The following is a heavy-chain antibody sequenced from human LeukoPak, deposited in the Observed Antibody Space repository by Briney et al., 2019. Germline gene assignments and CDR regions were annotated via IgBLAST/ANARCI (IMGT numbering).Heavy chain of an antibody. CDR2: INPNSGGT. Sequence: ASVKVSCKASGYTFTGYYMHWVRQAPGQGLEWMGWINPNSGGTNYAQKFQGRVTMTRDTSISTAYMELSRLRSDDTAVYYCARAGYSYGTTTLYYYYMDVWGKGTTVTVSS. J-gene: IGHJ6*03. V-gene: IGHV1-2*02. CDR1: GYTFTGYY. D-gene: IGHD5-18*01. CDR3: ARAGYSYGTTTLYYYYMDV.